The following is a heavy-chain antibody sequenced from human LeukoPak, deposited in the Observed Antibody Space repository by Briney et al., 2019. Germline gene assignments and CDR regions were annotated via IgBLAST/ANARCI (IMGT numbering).Heavy chain of an antibody. J-gene: IGHJ2*01. CDR3: ARADLRRYWYFDL. Sequence: PGGSLRLSCAASGFTVSSNYMSWVRQAPGKGLEWVSVIYSGGSTYYADSVKDRFTISRDNSKNTLYLQMNSLRAEDTAVYYCARADLRRYWYFDLWGRGTLVTVSS. D-gene: IGHD4-17*01. V-gene: IGHV3-53*01. CDR2: IYSGGST. CDR1: GFTVSSNY.